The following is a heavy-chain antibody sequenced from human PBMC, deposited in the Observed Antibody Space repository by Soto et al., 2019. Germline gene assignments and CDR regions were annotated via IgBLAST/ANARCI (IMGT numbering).Heavy chain of an antibody. CDR1: GYTFAGYY. CDR2: INPNSGGT. J-gene: IGHJ5*02. V-gene: IGHV1-2*04. CDR3: ARVLGFCGGGSSLTGFAP. Sequence: ASVKVSCKASGYTFAGYYMHWVRQAPGQGLEWMGWINPNSGGTNYAQKFQGWVTMTRDTSISTAYMELSRLRSDDTAVYYCARVLGFCGGGSSLTGFAPWGKGTLVTVPS. D-gene: IGHD2-15*01.